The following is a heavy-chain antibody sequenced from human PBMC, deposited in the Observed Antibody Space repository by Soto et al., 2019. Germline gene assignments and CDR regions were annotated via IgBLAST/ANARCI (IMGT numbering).Heavy chain of an antibody. V-gene: IGHV4-38-2*02. CDR2: IYPSVSS. CDR3: AREKEGMTFFDN. J-gene: IGHJ4*02. CDR1: GFAISRGYY. Sequence: SETLSLTCNVSGFAISRGYYWSWVRQPPGKGLEWIGSIYPSVSSYHNPSLESRLTLSIDTSKNQFTLKLASVTAAATALCDWAREKEGMTFFDNWGQGTQLTLSS.